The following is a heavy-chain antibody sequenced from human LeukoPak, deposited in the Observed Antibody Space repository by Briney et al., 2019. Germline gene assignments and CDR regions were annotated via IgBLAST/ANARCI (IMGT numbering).Heavy chain of an antibody. CDR1: GGSISSGSYY. Sequence: SETLSLTCTVSGGSISSGSYYWSWIRQPAGKGLEWIGRIYTSGSTNYNPSLKSRLTISVDTSKNQFSLKLSSVTAADTAVYYCARDHGPYYYGSGSYYPPGYYYYYMDVWGKGTTVTISS. V-gene: IGHV4-61*02. CDR2: IYTSGST. D-gene: IGHD3-10*01. CDR3: ARDHGPYYYGSGSYYPPGYYYYYMDV. J-gene: IGHJ6*03.